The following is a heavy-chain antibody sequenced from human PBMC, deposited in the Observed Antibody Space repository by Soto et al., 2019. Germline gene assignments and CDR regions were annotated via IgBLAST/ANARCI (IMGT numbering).Heavy chain of an antibody. D-gene: IGHD3-3*01. V-gene: IGHV4-59*01. Sequence: SETLSLTCTVSGGSISSYYWSWIRQPPGKGLEWIGYIYYSGSTNYNPSLKSRVTISVDTSKNQFSLKLSSVTAADTAVYYCARLCDFWSGLDSRWFDPWGQGTLVTVSS. CDR1: GGSISSYY. CDR3: ARLCDFWSGLDSRWFDP. J-gene: IGHJ5*02. CDR2: IYYSGST.